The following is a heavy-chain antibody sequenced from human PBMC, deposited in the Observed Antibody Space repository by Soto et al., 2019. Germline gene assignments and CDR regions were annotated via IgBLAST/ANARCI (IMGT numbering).Heavy chain of an antibody. D-gene: IGHD6-13*01. CDR2: IKSKTDGGTT. Sequence: GGSLGLSCAASGFTFNNAWMNWVRQAPGKGLEWVGRIKSKTDGGTTDYAAPVKGRFTISRDDSKNTLYLQMNSLKTEDTAVYYCTTEEQQLVRFDYWGQGTLVTVSS. CDR3: TTEEQQLVRFDY. J-gene: IGHJ4*02. V-gene: IGHV3-15*07. CDR1: GFTFNNAW.